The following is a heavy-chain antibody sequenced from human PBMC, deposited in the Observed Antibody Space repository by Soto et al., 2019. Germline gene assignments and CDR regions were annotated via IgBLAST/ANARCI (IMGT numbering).Heavy chain of an antibody. V-gene: IGHV3-23*01. CDR1: GFTFSNYG. J-gene: IGHJ4*02. CDR3: AKTSYLITMIRGVGYFDY. Sequence: HPGGSLRLSCAASGFTFSNYGMSWVRQAPGKGLEWVSSISNSGGSTYYADSVKGRFTISRDTSKNTLYLQMDSLRVEDTAIYYCAKTSYLITMIRGVGYFDYWGQGTLVTVSS. D-gene: IGHD3-10*01. CDR2: ISNSGGST.